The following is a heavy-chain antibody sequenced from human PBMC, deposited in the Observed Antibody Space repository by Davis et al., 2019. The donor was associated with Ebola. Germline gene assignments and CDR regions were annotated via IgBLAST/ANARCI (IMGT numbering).Heavy chain of an antibody. CDR3: ASRLLWFGD. CDR1: GFTFSSYE. V-gene: IGHV3-74*01. CDR2: INSDGSST. D-gene: IGHD3-10*01. J-gene: IGHJ4*02. Sequence: GESLKISCAASGFTFSSYEMNWVRQAPGKGLVWVSRINSDGSSTSYADSVKGRFTISRDNAKNTLYLQMNSLRAEDTAVYYCASRLLWFGDWGQGTLVTVSS.